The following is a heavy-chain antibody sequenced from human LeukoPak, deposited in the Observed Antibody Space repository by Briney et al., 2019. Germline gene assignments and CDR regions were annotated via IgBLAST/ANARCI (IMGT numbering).Heavy chain of an antibody. D-gene: IGHD5-24*01. CDR2: ISVSSSYI. Sequence: GGSLRLPCAASGFTFSSYSMSWVRQVPGKGLEWVSSISVSSSYIYYADSLKGRFTISRDNAKNSLYLQMNSLRAKDTAVYYCARDRNYLAPSYYYYGMGVWGQGTTVTVSS. CDR3: ARDRNYLAPSYYYYGMGV. J-gene: IGHJ6*02. CDR1: GFTFSSYS. V-gene: IGHV3-21*01.